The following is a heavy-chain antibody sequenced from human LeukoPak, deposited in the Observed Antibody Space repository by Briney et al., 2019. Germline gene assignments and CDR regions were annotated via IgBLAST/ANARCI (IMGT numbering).Heavy chain of an antibody. CDR3: ARDVFAWELLIPLGPFDY. Sequence: TGGSLRLSCAASGFTFSSYAMHWVRQAPGKGLEWVAVISYDGSNKYYADSVKGRFTISRDNSKNTLYLQMNSLRAEDTAVYYCARDVFAWELLIPLGPFDYWGQGTLVTVSS. D-gene: IGHD1-26*01. CDR1: GFTFSSYA. V-gene: IGHV3-30*04. J-gene: IGHJ4*02. CDR2: ISYDGSNK.